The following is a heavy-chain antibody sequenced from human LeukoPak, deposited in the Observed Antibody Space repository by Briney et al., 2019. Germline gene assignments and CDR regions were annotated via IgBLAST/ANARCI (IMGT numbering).Heavy chain of an antibody. CDR3: AKDRRWAYDYDGWFDP. V-gene: IGHV3-11*04. Sequence: NPGGSLRLSCAASGFTFSDYYMNWIRQAPGKGLEWVSYISSSGSSIYYADSVKGRFTISRDNAKNSLYLQVNSLRAEDTAVYYCAKDRRWAYDYDGWFDPWGQGTLVTVSS. J-gene: IGHJ5*02. CDR1: GFTFSDYY. CDR2: ISSSGSSI. D-gene: IGHD4-23*01.